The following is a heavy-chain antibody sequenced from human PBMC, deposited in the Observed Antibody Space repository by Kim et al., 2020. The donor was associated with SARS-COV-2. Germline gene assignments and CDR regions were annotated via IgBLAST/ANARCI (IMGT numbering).Heavy chain of an antibody. V-gene: IGHV3-23*01. CDR3: AKGDYSDSSVDH. J-gene: IGHJ4*02. CDR2: T. Sequence: TYAPDSVKGRCTVSTDNSTNTLYLQSSSLRAEDTATYYCAKGDYSDSSVDHWGQGTLVIVSS. D-gene: IGHD3-16*01.